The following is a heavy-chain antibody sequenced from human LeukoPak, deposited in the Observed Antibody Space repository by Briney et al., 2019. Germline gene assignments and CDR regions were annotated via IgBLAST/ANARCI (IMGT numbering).Heavy chain of an antibody. CDR3: TRERLERHDAFDM. D-gene: IGHD1-1*01. CDR2: ISSDGRST. CDR1: GFTFSSHW. J-gene: IGHJ3*02. V-gene: IGHV3-74*01. Sequence: DPGGSLILSCAASGFTFSSHWMHWVRQAPGKGLVWVSRISSDGRSTSHADPVKGRFTISRDNAKNTLYLQMNSLRADDTAVYYCTRERLERHDAFDMWGQGTVVTVSS.